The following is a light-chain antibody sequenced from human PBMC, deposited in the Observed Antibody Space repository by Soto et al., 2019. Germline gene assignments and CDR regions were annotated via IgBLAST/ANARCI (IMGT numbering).Light chain of an antibody. V-gene: IGKV1-39*01. CDR1: HSISSY. CDR3: QQSYTTPFT. J-gene: IGKJ4*01. CDR2: VAS. Sequence: DIQMTPAPSSLSASVGVRVTITCRASHSISSYLNWYQHKSGKAPKLLIYVASSLQTGVPSWFSGSGSRTDFTLTISSLQPEYFATCDGQQSYTTPFTVGGGTKVDIK.